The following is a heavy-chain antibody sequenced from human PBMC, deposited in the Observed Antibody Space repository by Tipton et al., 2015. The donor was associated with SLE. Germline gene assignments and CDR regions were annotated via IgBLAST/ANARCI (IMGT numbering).Heavy chain of an antibody. D-gene: IGHD2-21*01. CDR2: VYAGGAT. Sequence: SLRLSCAASGFTVSSNYMSWVRQAPGKGLEWVSVVYAGGATHYADSVKGRFTISRDISKNTVHLQMTSLRSEDTAIYYCARAPNHYIPSGIYYGMDVWGQGTTVTVSS. J-gene: IGHJ6*01. V-gene: IGHV3-53*05. CDR1: GFTVSSNY. CDR3: ARAPNHYIPSGIYYGMDV.